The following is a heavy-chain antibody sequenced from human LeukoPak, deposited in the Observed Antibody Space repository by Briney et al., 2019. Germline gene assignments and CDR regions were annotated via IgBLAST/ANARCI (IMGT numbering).Heavy chain of an antibody. CDR3: ARFLPPIPDDY. CDR1: GGSFSGYY. J-gene: IGHJ4*02. CDR2: INHSGST. Sequence: SETLSLTCAVYGGSFSGYYWSWLRQPPGKGLEWIGEINHSGSTNYNPSLKSRVTISVDTSKNQFSLKLSSVTAADTAVYYCARFLPPIPDDYWGQGTLVTVSS. D-gene: IGHD1-14*01. V-gene: IGHV4-34*01.